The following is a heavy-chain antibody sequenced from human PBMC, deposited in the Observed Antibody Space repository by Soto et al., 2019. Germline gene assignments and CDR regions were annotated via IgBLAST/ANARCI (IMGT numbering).Heavy chain of an antibody. CDR1: GFTFSSYA. D-gene: IGHD6-19*01. V-gene: IGHV3-30*01. Sequence: PGGSLRLSCAASGFTFSSYAMHWVRQVPGKGLEWVTLISYDGSKKFYADSVKGRFTISRDQSKNTLYLQMNSLRAGDTASYYCARDNAPVAGTSLPGYWGQGTLVTVSS. CDR2: ISYDGSKK. J-gene: IGHJ4*02. CDR3: ARDNAPVAGTSLPGY.